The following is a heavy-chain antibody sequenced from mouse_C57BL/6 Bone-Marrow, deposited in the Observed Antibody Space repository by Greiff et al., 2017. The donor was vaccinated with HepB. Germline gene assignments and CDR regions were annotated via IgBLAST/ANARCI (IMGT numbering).Heavy chain of an antibody. J-gene: IGHJ2*01. V-gene: IGHV1-50*01. Sequence: QVQLQQPGAELVKPGASVKLSCKASGYTFTSYWMQWVKQRPGQGLEWIGEIDPSDSYTNYNQKFKGKATLTVDTSSSTAYMQLSSLTSEDSAVYYCARCRLCLRQYSFDYWGQGTTLTVSS. CDR1: GYTFTSYW. CDR3: ARCRLCLRQYSFDY. CDR2: IDPSDSYT. D-gene: IGHD2-2*01.